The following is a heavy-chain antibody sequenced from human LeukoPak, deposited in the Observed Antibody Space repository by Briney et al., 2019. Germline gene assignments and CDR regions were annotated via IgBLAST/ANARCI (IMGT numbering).Heavy chain of an antibody. Sequence: PSETLSLTCTVSGGSISSYYWSWIRQPPGKGLEWIGYIYYSGSTNYNPSLKSRFTISVDTSKTQSSLKLSSVTAADTAVYYCARENRKVVQWLDTYNWFDPWGQGTLVTVSS. CDR2: IYYSGST. V-gene: IGHV4-59*01. CDR1: GGSISSYY. J-gene: IGHJ5*02. D-gene: IGHD6-19*01. CDR3: ARENRKVVQWLDTYNWFDP.